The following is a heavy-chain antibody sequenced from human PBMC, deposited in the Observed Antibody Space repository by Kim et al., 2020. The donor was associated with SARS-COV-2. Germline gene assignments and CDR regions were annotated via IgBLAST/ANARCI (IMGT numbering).Heavy chain of an antibody. J-gene: IGHJ3*02. CDR2: IYYSGST. CDR1: GGSISSSSYY. CDR3: ARRPTGYSSSWYVAFDI. Sequence: SETLSLTCTVSGGSISSSSYYWGWIRQPPGKGLEWIGSIYYSGSTYYNPSLKSRVTISVDTSKNQFSLKLSSVTAADTAVYYCARRPTGYSSSWYVAFDIWGQGTMVTVSS. V-gene: IGHV4-39*01. D-gene: IGHD6-13*01.